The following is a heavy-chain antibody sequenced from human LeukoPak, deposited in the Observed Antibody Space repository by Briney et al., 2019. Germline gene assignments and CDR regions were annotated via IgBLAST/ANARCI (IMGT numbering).Heavy chain of an antibody. Sequence: PGGSLRLSCAASGLTFSDYAMSWVRQAAGKGLEWVSGISDTGRRTYYTDSVKGRFTISRDDSKKTVYLQMKTLTAEDTAIYFCARHDSFIPYWGQGTLVTVSS. D-gene: IGHD5-18*01. V-gene: IGHV3-23*01. J-gene: IGHJ4*02. CDR1: GLTFSDYA. CDR2: ISDTGRRT. CDR3: ARHDSFIPY.